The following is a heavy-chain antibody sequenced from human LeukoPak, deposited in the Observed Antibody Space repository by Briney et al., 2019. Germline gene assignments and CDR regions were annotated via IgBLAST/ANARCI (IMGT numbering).Heavy chain of an antibody. CDR1: GGSISSSSYY. CDR3: ARHIRSAGTNWFDT. CDR2: IYYSGST. D-gene: IGHD6-19*01. V-gene: IGHV4-39*01. J-gene: IGHJ5*02. Sequence: PSETLSLTCTLSGGSISSSSYYWGWIRQPPGKGLDWIGSIYYSGSTYYNPSLKSQHPISLDTSKNQFSLKLISVTAPDTAVYYCARHIRSAGTNWFDTWGQGTLVTVSS.